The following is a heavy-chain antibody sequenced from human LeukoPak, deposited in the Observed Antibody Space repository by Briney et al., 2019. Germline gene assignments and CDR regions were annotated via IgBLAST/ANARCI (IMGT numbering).Heavy chain of an antibody. V-gene: IGHV4-39*01. D-gene: IGHD3-10*01. CDR2: VYHSAST. J-gene: IGHJ4*02. Sequence: SETLSLTCTVSGDSISGGSHYWAWIRQPPGKGLEWIGSVYHSASTYDNPSLKSRVTISVDTSKNRFSLKLSSVTAADTAVYYCARRVGDQRGPFDYWGQGTLVTVSS. CDR1: GDSISGGSHY. CDR3: ARRVGDQRGPFDY.